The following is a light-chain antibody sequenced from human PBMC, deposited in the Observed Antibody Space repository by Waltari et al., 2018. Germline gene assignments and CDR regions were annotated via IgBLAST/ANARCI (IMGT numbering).Light chain of an antibody. CDR3: QQYRNLWT. J-gene: IGKJ1*01. V-gene: IGKV1-5*03. CDR1: QSLSNW. Sequence: DIQMTQSPSTLSASVGDRVTITCRASQSLSNWVAWYQQKPGKAPKVLIYKASTLESWVPSRFSGSGSGTEFTLTISSLQPDDFATYYCQQYRNLWTFGQGTKVEIK. CDR2: KAS.